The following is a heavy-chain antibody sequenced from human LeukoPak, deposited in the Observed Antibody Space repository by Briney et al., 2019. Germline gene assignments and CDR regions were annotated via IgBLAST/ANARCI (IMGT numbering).Heavy chain of an antibody. CDR1: GFTFSSYA. CDR3: AKESGYSGYDERSIDY. J-gene: IGHJ4*02. V-gene: IGHV3-23*01. Sequence: GGSLRLSCAASGFTFSSYAMSWVRQAPGKGLEWVSAIRGSGGSTYYADSVKGRFTISRDNSKNTLYLQMNSLRAEDTAVYYCAKESGYSGYDERSIDYWGQGTLVTVSS. D-gene: IGHD5-12*01. CDR2: IRGSGGST.